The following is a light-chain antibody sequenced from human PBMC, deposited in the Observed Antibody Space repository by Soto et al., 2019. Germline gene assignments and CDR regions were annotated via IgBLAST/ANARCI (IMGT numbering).Light chain of an antibody. CDR1: QGLLHSNGDTF. J-gene: IGKJ2*01. CDR3: MQGTHWPYT. CDR2: QVS. V-gene: IGKV2-30*02. Sequence: DVVMTQSPLSLPVTLGQPASISCRSSQGLLHSNGDTFLSWFQQRPGQSPRRLIYQVSNRDSGVPDRFGGSGSGTDFTLTISRVEAEDVGIYYCMQGTHWPYTFGQGTKLEI.